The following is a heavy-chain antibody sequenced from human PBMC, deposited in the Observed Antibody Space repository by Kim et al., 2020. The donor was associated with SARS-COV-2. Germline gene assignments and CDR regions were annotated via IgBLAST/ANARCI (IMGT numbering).Heavy chain of an antibody. CDR1: GFTFSSYA. V-gene: IGHV3-30*04. CDR2: ILYDGSNK. CDR3: ARGSSYYYMDV. J-gene: IGHJ6*03. Sequence: GGSLRLSCAASGFTFSSYAMNWVRQAPGKGLEWVAVILYDGSNKYYADSVKGRFTISRDNSKNTLYLQMNSLRAEDTAVYYCARGSSYYYMDVWGKGTTVTVSS.